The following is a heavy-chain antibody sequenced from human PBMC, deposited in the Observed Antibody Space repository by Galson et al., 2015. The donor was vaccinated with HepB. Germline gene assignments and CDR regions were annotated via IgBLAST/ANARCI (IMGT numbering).Heavy chain of an antibody. CDR3: ARKGAAAAPFGDYGMDV. J-gene: IGHJ6*02. CDR2: IIPILGIA. Sequence: SVKVSCKASGGTFSSYTISWVRQAPGQGLEWMGRIIPILGIANYAQKFQGRVTITADKSTSTAYMELSSLRSEDTAVYYCARKGAAAAPFGDYGMDVWGQGTTVTVSS. CDR1: GGTFSSYT. V-gene: IGHV1-69*02. D-gene: IGHD6-13*01.